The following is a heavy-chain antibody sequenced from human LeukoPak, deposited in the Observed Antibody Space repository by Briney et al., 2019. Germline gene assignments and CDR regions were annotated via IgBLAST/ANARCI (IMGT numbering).Heavy chain of an antibody. V-gene: IGHV3-74*01. Sequence: GGSVRLPCSASGFTFSSYWLHWVRQAPGKGLVWVSRINSDGSSTSYADSVKGRFTISRDNAKNTLDLQMNSLRAEDTAVYYCARRGTAGTGDYWGQGTLVTVSS. CDR3: ARRGTAGTGDY. CDR2: INSDGSST. D-gene: IGHD6-13*01. J-gene: IGHJ4*02. CDR1: GFTFSSYW.